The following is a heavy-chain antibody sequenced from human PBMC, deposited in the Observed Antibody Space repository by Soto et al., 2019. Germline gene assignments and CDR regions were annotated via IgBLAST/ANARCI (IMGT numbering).Heavy chain of an antibody. CDR2: IYSGGST. Sequence: PGGSLRLSCTASGVTGSSNDVSWVRRTPGKGLEWVSVIYSGGSTYYADSVKGRFTISRDNSKNTLYLQMNSLRAEDTAVYYCARDQVIGYYYYYGMDVWGQGTTVTVSS. CDR3: ARDQVIGYYYYYGMDV. CDR1: GVTGSSND. D-gene: IGHD2-21*01. J-gene: IGHJ6*02. V-gene: IGHV3-53*01.